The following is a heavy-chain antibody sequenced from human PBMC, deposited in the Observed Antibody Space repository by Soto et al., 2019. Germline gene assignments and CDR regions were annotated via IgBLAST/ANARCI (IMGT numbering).Heavy chain of an antibody. V-gene: IGHV3-33*01. CDR1: GFPFSSYG. Sequence: GGSLRLSCAASGFPFSSYGMHWVRQAPGKGLEWVAVIWYDGSNKYYADSVKGRFTISRDNSKNTVYLQMNSLRAEDTAVYYCAGDGSSSALFYWGQGTLVTVSS. J-gene: IGHJ4*02. CDR3: AGDGSSSALFY. CDR2: IWYDGSNK. D-gene: IGHD6-6*01.